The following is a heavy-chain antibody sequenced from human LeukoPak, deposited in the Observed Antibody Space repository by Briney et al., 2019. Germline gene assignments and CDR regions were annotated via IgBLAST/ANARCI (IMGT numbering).Heavy chain of an antibody. J-gene: IGHJ4*02. CDR2: IYSGGST. D-gene: IGHD2-15*01. CDR1: GLTVSSNY. V-gene: IGHV3-66*01. CDR3: ARNGPYCSGGSCLDY. Sequence: GGSLRLSCAASGLTVSSNYMSWVRQAPGKGLEWVSVIYSGGSTYYADSVKGRFTISRDNSKNTLYLQMNSLRAEDTAVYYCARNGPYCSGGSCLDYWGQGTLVTVSS.